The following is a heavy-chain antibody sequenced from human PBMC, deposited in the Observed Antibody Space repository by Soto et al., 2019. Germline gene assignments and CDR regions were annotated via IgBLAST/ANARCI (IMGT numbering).Heavy chain of an antibody. D-gene: IGHD3-3*01. CDR2: MNPNSGNT. V-gene: IGHV1-8*01. Sequence: ASVKVSCKASGDTFTSYDINWVRQATGQGLEWMRWMNPNSGNTGYAQKFQGRVTMTRNTSISTAYMELSSLRSEDTAVYYCARVQRGDFWSGYYYDWFDPWGQATLVTVSS. J-gene: IGHJ5*02. CDR1: GDTFTSYD. CDR3: ARVQRGDFWSGYYYDWFDP.